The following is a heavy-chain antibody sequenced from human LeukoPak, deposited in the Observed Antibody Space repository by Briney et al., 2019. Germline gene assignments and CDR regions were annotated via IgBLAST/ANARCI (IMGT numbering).Heavy chain of an antibody. CDR1: GFTFSTYW. J-gene: IGHJ3*02. D-gene: IGHD3-10*01. CDR2: IKQDGSEK. V-gene: IGHV3-7*01. Sequence: GGSLRLSCAASGFTFSTYWMSWVRQALGKGLEWVANIKQDGSEKYYVDSVKGRFTISRDNAKNSLFLQMNSLRAEDTAVYYCARLHSGSYYGDAFDMWGQGTMVTVSS. CDR3: ARLHSGSYYGDAFDM.